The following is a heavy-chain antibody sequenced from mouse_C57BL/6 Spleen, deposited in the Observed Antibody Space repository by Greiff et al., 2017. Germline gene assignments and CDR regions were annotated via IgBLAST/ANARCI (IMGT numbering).Heavy chain of an antibody. D-gene: IGHD2-1*01. CDR3: ARSRDGNYCFAY. Sequence: QVQLQQSGAELARPGASVKLSCKASGYTFTSYGISWVKQRTGQGLEWIGEIYPRSGNTYYNEKFKGKATLTADKSSSTAYMELRSLTSEDSAVYFCARSRDGNYCFAYWGQGTLVTVSA. V-gene: IGHV1-81*01. CDR1: GYTFTSYG. CDR2: IYPRSGNT. J-gene: IGHJ3*01.